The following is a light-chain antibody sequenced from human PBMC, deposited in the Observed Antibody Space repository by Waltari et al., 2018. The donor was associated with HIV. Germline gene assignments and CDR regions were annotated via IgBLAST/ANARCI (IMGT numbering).Light chain of an antibody. Sequence: QSALTQPPSASGSPGQSVTLSCTGSSSDVGGYKFVSWYQQHPGKAPKVIIHDVSERPSGVPDRFSGSKSGNTASLTISGLQAEDDADYYCCSYAGSYTMVFGGGTKLTVL. V-gene: IGLV2-11*01. J-gene: IGLJ2*01. CDR1: SSDVGGYKF. CDR2: DVS. CDR3: CSYAGSYTMV.